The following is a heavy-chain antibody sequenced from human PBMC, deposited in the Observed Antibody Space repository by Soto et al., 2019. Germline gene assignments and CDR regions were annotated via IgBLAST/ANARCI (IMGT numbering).Heavy chain of an antibody. CDR3: TTLTTVTTVGVY. CDR1: GFTFTNAW. Sequence: EVQLVESGGGLVKPGGSLRLSCAASGFTFTNAWMSWVRQAPGRGLEWVGRIKSKTDGGTTDYAAPVKGRFTISRDDSQNMLYLQMNSLKTEDTAVYYCTTLTTVTTVGVYWGQGTLVTVSS. V-gene: IGHV3-15*05. J-gene: IGHJ4*02. D-gene: IGHD4-17*01. CDR2: IKSKTDGGTT.